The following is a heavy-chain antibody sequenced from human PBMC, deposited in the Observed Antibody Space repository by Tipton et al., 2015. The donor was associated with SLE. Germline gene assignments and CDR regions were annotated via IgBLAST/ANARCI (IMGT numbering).Heavy chain of an antibody. Sequence: GLVKPSETLSLTCSVSGYSISSAYFWGWIRQSPGKGLEWIATISHSGATYFNPSLKSRVTISGDKSKNQFSLKLTSVTAADTAVYYCARVLTGTSTFDFWGQGTLVTVSS. CDR3: ARVLTGTSTFDF. CDR1: GYSISSAYF. D-gene: IGHD1-7*01. CDR2: ISHSGAT. J-gene: IGHJ4*02. V-gene: IGHV4-38-2*02.